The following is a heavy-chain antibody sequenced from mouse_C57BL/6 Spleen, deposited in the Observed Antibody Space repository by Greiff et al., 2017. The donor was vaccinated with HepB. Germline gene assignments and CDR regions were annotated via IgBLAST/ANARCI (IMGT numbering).Heavy chain of an antibody. CDR3: ARGGDYGNYVVFDY. Sequence: QVQLKQPGAELVKPGASVKLSCKASGYTFTSYWMHWVKQRPGQGLEWIGMIHPNSGSTNYNEKFKSKATLTVDKSSSTAYMQLSSLTSEDSAVYYCARGGDYGNYVVFDYWGQGTTLTVSS. CDR2: IHPNSGST. V-gene: IGHV1-64*01. J-gene: IGHJ2*01. CDR1: GYTFTSYW. D-gene: IGHD2-1*01.